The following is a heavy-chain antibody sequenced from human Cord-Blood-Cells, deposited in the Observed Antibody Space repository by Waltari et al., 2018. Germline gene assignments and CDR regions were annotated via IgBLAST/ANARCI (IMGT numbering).Heavy chain of an antibody. CDR3: ARVVVTAIPDY. J-gene: IGHJ4*02. CDR2: INHSGST. D-gene: IGHD2-21*02. Sequence: QVQLQPWGAGLLKPSETLSLTCAVYGGSFSGYYWSWIRQPPGKGLEWIGEINHSGSTNYNPSLKSRVTISVDTSKNQFSLKLSSVTAADTAVYYCARVVVTAIPDYWGQGTLVTVSS. CDR1: GGSFSGYY. V-gene: IGHV4-34*01.